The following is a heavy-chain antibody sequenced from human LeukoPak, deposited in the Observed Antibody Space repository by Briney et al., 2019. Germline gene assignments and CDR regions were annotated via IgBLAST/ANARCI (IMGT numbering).Heavy chain of an antibody. J-gene: IGHJ4*02. CDR2: INHSGST. CDR3: ASMVAVAATIFDY. Sequence: MPSETLSLTCAVYGGSFSGYYWSWIRQPPGKGLEWIGEINHSGSTNYNPSLKSRVTISVDTSKNQFSLKLSSVTAADTAVYYCASMVAVAATIFDYWGQGTLVTVSS. CDR1: GGSFSGYY. D-gene: IGHD2-15*01. V-gene: IGHV4-34*01.